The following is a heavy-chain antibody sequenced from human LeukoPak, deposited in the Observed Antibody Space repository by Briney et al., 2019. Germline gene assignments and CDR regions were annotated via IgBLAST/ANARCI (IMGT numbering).Heavy chain of an antibody. CDR2: INHSGST. Sequence: SETLSLTCAVYGGSFSGYYWSWIRQPPGKGLEWIGEINHSGSTSYNPSLKSRVTISVDTSKNQFSLKLSSVAAADTAVYYCARGYIVVVPAAGRTTGWFDPWGQGTLVTVSS. V-gene: IGHV4-34*01. CDR1: GGSFSGYY. D-gene: IGHD2-2*01. CDR3: ARGYIVVVPAAGRTTGWFDP. J-gene: IGHJ5*02.